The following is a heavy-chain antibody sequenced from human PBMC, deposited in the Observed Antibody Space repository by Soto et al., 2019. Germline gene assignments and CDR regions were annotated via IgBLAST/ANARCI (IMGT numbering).Heavy chain of an antibody. CDR3: ARDRSTVTTFRYYYGMDV. J-gene: IGHJ6*02. CDR1: GFTFSSYG. D-gene: IGHD4-4*01. CDR2: IWYDGSNK. Sequence: QVQLVESGGGVVKPGRSLRLSCAASGFTFSSYGMHWVRQAPGKGLEWVAVIWYDGSNKYYADSVKGRFTISRDNSEITLDLQMNSVGAGDTGVYYCARDRSTVTTFRYYYGMDVWGQGTTVTVSS. V-gene: IGHV3-33*01.